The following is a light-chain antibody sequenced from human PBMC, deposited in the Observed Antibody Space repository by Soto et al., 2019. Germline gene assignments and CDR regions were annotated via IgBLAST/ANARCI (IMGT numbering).Light chain of an antibody. V-gene: IGLV2-14*01. CDR2: DVN. CDR3: SSYTSTNTRWV. CDR1: SSDIGGYNY. J-gene: IGLJ3*02. Sequence: QSVLTQPASVSGSPGQSITLSCTGASSDIGGYNYVSWYQQHPGKAPKLMIYDVNNRPSGVSNRFSGSKSGNTASLTISGLQAEDEADYYCSSYTSTNTRWVFGGGTKLTVL.